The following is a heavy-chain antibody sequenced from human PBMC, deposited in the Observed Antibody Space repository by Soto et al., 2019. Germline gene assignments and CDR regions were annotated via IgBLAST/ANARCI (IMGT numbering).Heavy chain of an antibody. CDR2: IIPIFGTA. V-gene: IGHV1-69*13. Sequence: SVKVSCKASGGTFSSYAISWVRQAPGQGREWMGGIIPIFGTANYAQKFQGRVTITADESTSTAYMELSSLRSEDTAVYYCARDDPGGIHAFDIWGQGXMVTVSS. D-gene: IGHD2-15*01. CDR3: ARDDPGGIHAFDI. J-gene: IGHJ3*02. CDR1: GGTFSSYA.